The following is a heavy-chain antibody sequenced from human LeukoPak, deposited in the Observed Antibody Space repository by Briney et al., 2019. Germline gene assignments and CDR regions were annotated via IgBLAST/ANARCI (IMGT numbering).Heavy chain of an antibody. CDR1: GGSISSYY. J-gene: IGHJ5*02. CDR2: IYYSGST. Sequence: PSETLSLTCTVSGGSISSYYWSWIRQPPGKGLEWIGYIYYSGSTNYNPSLKSRVTISVDTSKNQFSLKLSSVTAADTAVYYCAREEAAAGISWFDPWGQGTLVTVSS. CDR3: AREEAAAGISWFDP. D-gene: IGHD6-13*01. V-gene: IGHV4-59*01.